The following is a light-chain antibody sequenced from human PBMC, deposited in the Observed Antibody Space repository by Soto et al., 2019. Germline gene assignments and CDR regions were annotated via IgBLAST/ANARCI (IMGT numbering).Light chain of an antibody. CDR1: QSVSSN. CDR3: HQYGVGTPAN. Sequence: EIVMTQSAAALSVSPGERATLSCRASQSVSSNLAWYQQKPGQAPRLLIYGASTRATGIPARFSGSGSGTEFTLTINSLQSEDSAVYYSHQYGVGTPANFGQGTRQAIK. CDR2: GAS. V-gene: IGKV3-15*01. J-gene: IGKJ5*01.